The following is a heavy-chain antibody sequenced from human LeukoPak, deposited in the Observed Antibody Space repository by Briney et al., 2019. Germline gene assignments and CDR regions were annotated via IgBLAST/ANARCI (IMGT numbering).Heavy chain of an antibody. CDR3: ARIRGSSPDY. J-gene: IGHJ4*02. CDR2: INHSRST. Sequence: SETLSLTCPVYGGSFSGYYWSWIRQPPGKGLEWIGEINHSRSTNYNPSLKSRVTISLDTSKNQFSLKLSSVTAADTAVYYCARIRGSSPDYWGQGTLVTVSS. D-gene: IGHD6-13*01. V-gene: IGHV4-34*01. CDR1: GGSFSGYY.